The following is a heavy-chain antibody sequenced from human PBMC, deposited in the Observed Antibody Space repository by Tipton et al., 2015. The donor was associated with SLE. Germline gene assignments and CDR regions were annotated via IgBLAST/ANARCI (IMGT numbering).Heavy chain of an antibody. CDR3: ARGVAIMASGDFDY. D-gene: IGHD5-24*01. J-gene: IGHJ4*02. CDR1: GYSFTDYW. CDR2: IQPGDSDT. Sequence: VQLVQSGAEVKKTGESLKISCKGSGYSFTDYWIGWVRQMPGKGLEWMGIIQPGDSDTRYSPSFQGQVTISADKSISTAYLQWSRLKASDTAIYYCARGVAIMASGDFDYWGQGTLVTVSS. V-gene: IGHV5-51*03.